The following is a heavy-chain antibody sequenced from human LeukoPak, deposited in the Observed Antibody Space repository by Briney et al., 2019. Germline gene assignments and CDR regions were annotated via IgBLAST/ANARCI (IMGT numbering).Heavy chain of an antibody. V-gene: IGHV3-21*01. Sequence: GGALRLSCAASGFTFTNYIMSWVRQAPGKGLEWGSDISVSSSYIYYADSLKGRFTISRDNARNSLFLQMNSLRAEDTAVYFCARVFPLSVGATRGGAFDIWGQGTMVAVSS. CDR1: GFTFTNYI. CDR3: ARVFPLSVGATRGGAFDI. J-gene: IGHJ3*02. D-gene: IGHD1-26*01. CDR2: ISVSSSYI.